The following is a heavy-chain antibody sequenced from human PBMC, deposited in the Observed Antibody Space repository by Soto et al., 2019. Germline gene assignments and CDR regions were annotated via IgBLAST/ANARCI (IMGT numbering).Heavy chain of an antibody. CDR2: ISAYNDNI. D-gene: IGHD1-1*01. CDR1: GYTFTDFA. V-gene: IGHV1-18*01. CDR3: ARDRLGSNGDY. J-gene: IGHJ4*02. Sequence: GASVKVSCKASGYTFTDFAIHWVRQAPGQRLEWMGWISAYNDNINYAQNFQGRVTMTTDTSTSTAYMELRSLRSDDTAVYYCARDRLGSNGDYWGQGTLVTVS.